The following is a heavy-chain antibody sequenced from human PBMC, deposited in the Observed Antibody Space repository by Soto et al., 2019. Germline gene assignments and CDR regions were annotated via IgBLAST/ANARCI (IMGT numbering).Heavy chain of an antibody. CDR1: GGTFSSYA. D-gene: IGHD5-12*01. CDR3: ARVVATTLNLNYYYGMDV. J-gene: IGHJ6*02. V-gene: IGHV1-69*01. Sequence: QVQLVQSGAEVKKPGSSVKVSCKASGGTFSSYAISWVRQAPGQGLEWMGGIIPIFGTANYAQKFQGRVTITADESTSTAYMELSSLRSEDTAVYYCARVVATTLNLNYYYGMDVWGQGTTVTVSS. CDR2: IIPIFGTA.